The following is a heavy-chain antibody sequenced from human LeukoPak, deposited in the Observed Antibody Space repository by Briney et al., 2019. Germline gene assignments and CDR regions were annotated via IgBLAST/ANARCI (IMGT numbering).Heavy chain of an antibody. CDR3: VRSLDY. Sequence: GGSLRLSCAASGFPFSTYAMNWVRQAPGKGLEWVSVITGSGGFTQYADSVKGRFTISRDNSKNTVYLQMDSLRVEDTALYYCVRSLDYWGQGTLVTVSS. CDR1: GFPFSTYA. CDR2: ITGSGGFT. J-gene: IGHJ4*02. V-gene: IGHV3-23*01.